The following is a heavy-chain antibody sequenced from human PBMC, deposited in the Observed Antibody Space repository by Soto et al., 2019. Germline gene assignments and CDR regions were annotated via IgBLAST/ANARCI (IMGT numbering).Heavy chain of an antibody. Sequence: QVQLVESGGGVVQPGRSLRLSCAASGFTFSSYGMHWVRQAPGKGLEWVAVISHDGSNKNYADSVKGRFTISRDNSKNTLYLQMNSLRAEDTAVYYCAKEVEMATAPLFDYWCQGTLVTVSS. V-gene: IGHV3-30*18. CDR3: AKEVEMATAPLFDY. D-gene: IGHD5-18*01. J-gene: IGHJ4*02. CDR2: ISHDGSNK. CDR1: GFTFSSYG.